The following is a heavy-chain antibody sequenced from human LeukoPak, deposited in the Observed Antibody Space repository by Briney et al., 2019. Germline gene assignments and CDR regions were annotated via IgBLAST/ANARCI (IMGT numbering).Heavy chain of an antibody. CDR2: IYYSGST. V-gene: IGHV4-59*01. CDR1: GGSISSYY. D-gene: IGHD5-18*01. CDR3: ASTPYSYGVFDH. Sequence: SETLSLTCTVSGGSISSYYWSWIRQPAGKGLEWIGYIYYSGSTNYNPSLKSRVTISVDTSKNQFSLKLSSVTAADTAVYYCASTPYSYGVFDHWGQGTLVTVSS. J-gene: IGHJ4*02.